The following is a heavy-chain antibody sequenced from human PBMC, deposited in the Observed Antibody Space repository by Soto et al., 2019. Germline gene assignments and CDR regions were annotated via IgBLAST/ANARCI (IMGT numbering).Heavy chain of an antibody. Sequence: ASVKVSCKASGYTFTSYYMHWVRQAPGQGLERMGVINPSGGSTSYTQKFQGRVTMTRDTSTSTVYMELSSLRSEDMAVYYCARILDYSSSSRKYYYGMDVWGQGTTVTVSS. D-gene: IGHD6-6*01. J-gene: IGHJ6*02. CDR1: GYTFTSYY. V-gene: IGHV1-46*01. CDR3: ARILDYSSSSRKYYYGMDV. CDR2: INPSGGST.